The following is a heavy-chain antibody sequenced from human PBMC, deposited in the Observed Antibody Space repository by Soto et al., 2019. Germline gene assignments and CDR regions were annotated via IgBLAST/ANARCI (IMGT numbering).Heavy chain of an antibody. CDR1: GGSIRSYF. Sequence: SDTLSLTCTGSGGSIRSYFGCWFRQPAGKGLEWIGRIYTTGSTIYNPTRKRRVTISVDTAKNQLSLKLSPITAAATAVYYCTRDLGSGRIPWGQGTLATVSS. CDR2: IYTTGST. CDR3: TRDLGSGRIP. J-gene: IGHJ5*02. V-gene: IGHV4-4*07. D-gene: IGHD6-19*01.